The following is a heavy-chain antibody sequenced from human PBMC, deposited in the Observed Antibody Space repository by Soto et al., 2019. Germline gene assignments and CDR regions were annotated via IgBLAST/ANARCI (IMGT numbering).Heavy chain of an antibody. CDR3: ATTLTGEVYYFDY. D-gene: IGHD3-9*01. Sequence: ASVKVSCKVSGYTLTELSMHCVRQAPGKGLEWMGGFDPEDGETIYAQKFQGRVTMTEDTSTDTAYMELSSLRSEDTAVYYCATTLTGEVYYFDYWGQGTLVTSPQ. J-gene: IGHJ4*02. CDR2: FDPEDGET. V-gene: IGHV1-24*01. CDR1: GYTLTELS.